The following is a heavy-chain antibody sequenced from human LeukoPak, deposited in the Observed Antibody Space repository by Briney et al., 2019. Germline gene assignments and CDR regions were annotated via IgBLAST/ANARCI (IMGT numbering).Heavy chain of an antibody. CDR3: VKGYCGGGSCYPTTVKGNYFDY. D-gene: IGHD2-15*01. J-gene: IGHJ4*02. Sequence: GGSLRLSCSASGFTFSSYAMHWVRQAPGKGLEYVSAISSNGGSTYYADSVKGRFTISRDNSKNTLYLQMSSLRAEDTAVYYCVKGYCGGGSCYPTTVKGNYFDYLGQGTLVTVSS. V-gene: IGHV3-64D*06. CDR2: ISSNGGST. CDR1: GFTFSSYA.